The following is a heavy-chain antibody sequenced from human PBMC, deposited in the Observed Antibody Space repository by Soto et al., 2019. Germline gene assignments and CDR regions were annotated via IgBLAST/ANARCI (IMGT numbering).Heavy chain of an antibody. CDR1: GGPFSGYY. CDR3: ARGPGYSSGWPIRNWFDP. D-gene: IGHD6-19*01. J-gene: IGHJ5*02. CDR2: INHSGST. Sequence: SETLSLTCAVYGGPFSGYYWSWIRQPPGKGLEGIGEINHSGSTNYNPSLKSRVTISVDTSKNQFSLKLSSVTAADTAVYYCARGPGYSSGWPIRNWFDPWGRGTLVTVSS. V-gene: IGHV4-34*01.